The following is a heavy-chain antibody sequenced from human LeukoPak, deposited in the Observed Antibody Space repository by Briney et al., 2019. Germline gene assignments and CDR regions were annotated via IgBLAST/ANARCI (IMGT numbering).Heavy chain of an antibody. D-gene: IGHD6-13*01. V-gene: IGHV3-9*01. Sequence: GGSLTLSRSASGFTFDDYAMQWVRQAPGKGLEGVSGISWNSGSIGYADSVKGRFTISRDNAKNSLYLQMNSLRAEETALYYCAKDSYSSSWRHFDYWGQGTLVTVSS. CDR2: ISWNSGSI. CDR1: GFTFDDYA. CDR3: AKDSYSSSWRHFDY. J-gene: IGHJ4*02.